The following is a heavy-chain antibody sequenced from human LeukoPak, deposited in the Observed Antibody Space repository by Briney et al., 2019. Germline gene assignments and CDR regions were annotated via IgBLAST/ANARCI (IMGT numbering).Heavy chain of an antibody. Sequence: GESLKVSCKGSGYSFTSYWIGWVRQIPGKGLGWMGIIYPGDSDTRYSPSFQGQVTISAHKSISTAYLQWSSLKASDTAMYYCARLAYCGGDCSHGYFQHWGQGTLVTVSS. V-gene: IGHV5-51*01. CDR1: GYSFTSYW. CDR3: ARLAYCGGDCSHGYFQH. CDR2: IYPGDSDT. D-gene: IGHD2-21*02. J-gene: IGHJ1*01.